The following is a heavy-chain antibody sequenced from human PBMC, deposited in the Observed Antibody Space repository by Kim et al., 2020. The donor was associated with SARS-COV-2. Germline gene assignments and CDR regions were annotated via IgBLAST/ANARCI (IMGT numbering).Heavy chain of an antibody. CDR2: IIPILGIA. Sequence: SVKVSCKASGGTFSSYTISWVRQAPGQGLEWMGRIIPILGIANYAQKFQGRVTITADKSTSTAYMELSSLRSEDTAVYYCARDTGGLYCGGDCYYNWFDPWGQGTLVTVSS. V-gene: IGHV1-69*04. D-gene: IGHD2-21*02. CDR1: GGTFSSYT. CDR3: ARDTGGLYCGGDCYYNWFDP. J-gene: IGHJ5*02.